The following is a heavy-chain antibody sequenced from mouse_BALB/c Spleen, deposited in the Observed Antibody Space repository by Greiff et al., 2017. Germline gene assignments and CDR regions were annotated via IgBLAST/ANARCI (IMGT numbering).Heavy chain of an antibody. CDR2: ISSGSSTI. CDR3: ARWGYGNYFDY. CDR1: GFTFSSFG. J-gene: IGHJ2*01. V-gene: IGHV5-17*02. D-gene: IGHD2-10*02. Sequence: EVKLEESGGGLVQPGGSRKLSCAASGFTFSSFGMHWVRQAPEKGLEWVAYISSGSSTIYYADTVKGRFTISRDNPKNTLFLQMTSLRSEDTAMYYCARWGYGNYFDYWGQGTTLTVSS.